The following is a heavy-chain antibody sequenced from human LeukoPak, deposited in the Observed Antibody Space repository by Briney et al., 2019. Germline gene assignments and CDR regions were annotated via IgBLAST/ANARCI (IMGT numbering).Heavy chain of an antibody. D-gene: IGHD6-19*01. CDR2: ISSSSSTI. CDR3: ARVRYSSGSHFDY. CDR1: GFTFSSYS. V-gene: IGHV3-48*01. J-gene: IGHJ4*02. Sequence: GGSLRLSCAASGFTFSSYSMNWVRQAPGKGLEWVSYISSSSSTIYCADSVKGRFTISRDNAKNSLYLQMNSLRAEDTAVYYCARVRYSSGSHFDYWGQGTLVTVSS.